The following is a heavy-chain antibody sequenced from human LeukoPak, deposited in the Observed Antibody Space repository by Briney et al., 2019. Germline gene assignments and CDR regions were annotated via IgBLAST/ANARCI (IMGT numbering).Heavy chain of an antibody. V-gene: IGHV5-51*01. CDR1: GYPFTNYW. CDR3: ARQMSVTGAFDI. D-gene: IGHD4-17*01. Sequence: GESLKISCEAFGYPFTNYWIGWVRQMPGKGPEWMGVIYPGDSRTRYNPAFQGQVTISADKSISTAYLQWSSLKASDTAMYYCARQMSVTGAFDIWGQGTMVTVSS. J-gene: IGHJ3*02. CDR2: IYPGDSRT.